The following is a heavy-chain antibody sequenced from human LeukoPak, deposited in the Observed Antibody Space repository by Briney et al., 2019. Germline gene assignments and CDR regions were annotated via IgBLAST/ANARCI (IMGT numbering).Heavy chain of an antibody. D-gene: IGHD3-16*01. CDR1: GFTFSYYM. CDR3: ARGGGLDV. CDR2: MRTDGSVP. J-gene: IGHJ6*02. Sequence: PGGSLRLSCEVSGFTFSYYMMTWVRQAPGEGLEWVANMRTDGSVPSYVDSVKGRLTISRDNAKSSLYLQMSNLRAEDTAVYFCARGGGLDVWGQGATVTVSS. V-gene: IGHV3-7*03.